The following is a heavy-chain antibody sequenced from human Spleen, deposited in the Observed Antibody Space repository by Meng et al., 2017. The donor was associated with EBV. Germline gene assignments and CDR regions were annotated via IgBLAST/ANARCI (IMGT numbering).Heavy chain of an antibody. CDR2: IYYSGST. Sequence: QLQLQEPGSGLGKPSATLSLTCTVSGGSISSSSYYWGWIRQPPGKGLEWIGSIYYSGSTYYNPSLKSRVTISVDTSKNQFSLKLSSVTAADTAVYYCASPYGSGTGWFDPWGQGTLVTGSS. V-gene: IGHV4-39*07. CDR1: GGSISSSSYY. J-gene: IGHJ5*02. D-gene: IGHD3-10*01. CDR3: ASPYGSGTGWFDP.